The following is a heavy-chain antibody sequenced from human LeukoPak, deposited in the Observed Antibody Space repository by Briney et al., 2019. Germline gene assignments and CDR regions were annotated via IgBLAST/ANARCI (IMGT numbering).Heavy chain of an antibody. D-gene: IGHD3-10*01. Sequence: GGSLRLSCAASGFTFSSYWMHWVRQAPGKGLVWVSRINSDGSSTSYADSVKGRFTISRDNAKNTLYLQMNSLRAEDTAVYYCARDQSGGSYYNWFDPWGQGTLVTVSS. CDR1: GFTFSSYW. V-gene: IGHV3-74*01. J-gene: IGHJ5*02. CDR3: ARDQSGGSYYNWFDP. CDR2: INSDGSST.